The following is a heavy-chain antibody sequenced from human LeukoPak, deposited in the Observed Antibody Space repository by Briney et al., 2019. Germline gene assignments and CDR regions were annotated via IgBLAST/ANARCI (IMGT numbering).Heavy chain of an antibody. CDR1: RYTFTGYY. V-gene: IGHV1-2*02. CDR3: SRAVVAFDL. CDR2: INPNSGGT. J-gene: IGHJ3*01. Sequence: ASVKVSCKASRYTFTGYYIHWVRQAPGQGLGWMGWINPNSGGTNYAQKFRGRVTMTRDTSISTAFMELSSLRSDDTAVYYCSRAVVAFDLWGQGTMVTVSS. D-gene: IGHD2-15*01.